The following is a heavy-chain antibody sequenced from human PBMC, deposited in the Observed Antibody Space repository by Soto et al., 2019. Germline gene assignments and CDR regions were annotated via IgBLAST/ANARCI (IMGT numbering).Heavy chain of an antibody. Sequence: GESLKISCKGSGYSFTSYWIGWVRQMPGKGLVWMGIIYPGDSDTRYSPSFQGQVTISADKSISTAYLQWSSLKASDTAMYYCARRIRRGYYDILPGPWPDVWGQGTTVTVSS. CDR1: GYSFTSYW. CDR2: IYPGDSDT. V-gene: IGHV5-51*01. D-gene: IGHD3-9*01. J-gene: IGHJ6*02. CDR3: ARRIRRGYYDILPGPWPDV.